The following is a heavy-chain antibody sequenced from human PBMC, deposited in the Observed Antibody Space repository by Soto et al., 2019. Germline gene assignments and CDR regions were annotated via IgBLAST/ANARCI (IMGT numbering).Heavy chain of an antibody. CDR2: IFHTGPT. CDR3: ARTDSVGYYPYF. D-gene: IGHD3-22*01. Sequence: SPTLSLTCTVSGDSISSGYNWAWLRQPQGRWREWVASIFHTGPTYYNPTHTSRVTISVDTSKNQFSLKLSSVTAADSAVYYYARTDSVGYYPYF. J-gene: IGHJ4*01. CDR1: GDSISSGYN. V-gene: IGHV4-38-2*02.